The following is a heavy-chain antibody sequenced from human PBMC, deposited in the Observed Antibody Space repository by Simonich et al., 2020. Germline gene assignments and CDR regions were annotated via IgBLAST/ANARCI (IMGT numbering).Heavy chain of an antibody. CDR2: ISNDGSNK. Sequence: QVQLVESGGGVVQPGRSLRLSCAASGFTFSSYAMHWVRQAPGKGLEWGAVISNDGSNKYYADSVKGRFTISRDNSKNTRYLQMNSLRAEDTAVYYCAREGAGNDAFDIWGQGTMVTVSS. CDR3: AREGAGNDAFDI. J-gene: IGHJ3*02. CDR1: GFTFSSYA. V-gene: IGHV3-30*07. D-gene: IGHD1-26*01.